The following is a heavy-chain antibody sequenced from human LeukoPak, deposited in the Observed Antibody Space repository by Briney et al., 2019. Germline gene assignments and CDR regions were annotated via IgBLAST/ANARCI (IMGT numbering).Heavy chain of an antibody. CDR3: AKDSSSWYGGVFDY. Sequence: GGSLRLSCAASGFTFSSYGMHWVRQAPGKGLEGVAVISYDGSNKYYADSVKGRFTISRDNSKNTLYLQMNSLRAEDTAVYYCAKDSSSWYGGVFDYWGQGTLVTVSS. CDR2: ISYDGSNK. J-gene: IGHJ4*02. D-gene: IGHD6-13*01. CDR1: GFTFSSYG. V-gene: IGHV3-30*18.